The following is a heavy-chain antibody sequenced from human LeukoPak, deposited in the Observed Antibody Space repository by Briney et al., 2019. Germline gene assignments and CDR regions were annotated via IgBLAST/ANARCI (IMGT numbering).Heavy chain of an antibody. Sequence: SETLSLTCTVSGGSMSSSSYYWGWIRQPPGKGLEWIGSIYHSGSTYYNPSLKSRVTISVDTSKNQFSLKLSSVTAADTAVYYCARVRSSSWYFDYWGQGTLVTVSS. CDR2: IYHSGST. CDR3: ARVRSSSWYFDY. J-gene: IGHJ4*02. D-gene: IGHD6-13*01. V-gene: IGHV4-39*07. CDR1: GGSMSSSSYY.